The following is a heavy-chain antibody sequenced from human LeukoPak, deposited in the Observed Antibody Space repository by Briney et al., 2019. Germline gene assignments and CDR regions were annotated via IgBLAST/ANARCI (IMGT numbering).Heavy chain of an antibody. V-gene: IGHV1-69*04. J-gene: IGHJ3*01. CDR3: ARDIDYGDPNGGF. D-gene: IGHD4-17*01. CDR2: IIPLLSLS. CDR1: GGDFSSYA. Sequence: ASVKVSCKASGGDFSSYAISWVRQAPGQGLEWMGRIIPLLSLSNYAQKFQGRVTMTADKSTSTAYMELSSLRSEDTAVYYCARDIDYGDPNGGFWGQGTMVTISS.